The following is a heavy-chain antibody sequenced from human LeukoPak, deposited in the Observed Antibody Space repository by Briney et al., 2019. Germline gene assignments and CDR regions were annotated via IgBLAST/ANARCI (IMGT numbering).Heavy chain of an antibody. V-gene: IGHV3-30*02. Sequence: QPGRSLRLSCAASGFTFSGYGMHWVRQAPGKGLEWVAFIRNDGSNKYYADSVKGRFTISRDNSKNTLYLQMNSLRAEDTAVYYCARERVAALDYWGQGTLVTVSS. D-gene: IGHD6-6*01. J-gene: IGHJ4*02. CDR3: ARERVAALDY. CDR2: IRNDGSNK. CDR1: GFTFSGYG.